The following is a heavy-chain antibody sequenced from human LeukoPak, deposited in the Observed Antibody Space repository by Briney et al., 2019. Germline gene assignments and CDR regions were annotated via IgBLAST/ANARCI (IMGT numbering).Heavy chain of an antibody. Sequence: ASVKVSCKVSGYTLTELSMHWVRQAPGKGLEWMGGFDPEDGETIYAQKFQGRVTMTEDTSTDTAYMELSSLRSEDTAVYYCARDRETETDYYFYYYMDVWGGGTTVIVSS. V-gene: IGHV1-24*01. J-gene: IGHJ6*03. CDR1: GYTLTELS. D-gene: IGHD1-26*01. CDR3: ARDRETETDYYFYYYMDV. CDR2: FDPEDGET.